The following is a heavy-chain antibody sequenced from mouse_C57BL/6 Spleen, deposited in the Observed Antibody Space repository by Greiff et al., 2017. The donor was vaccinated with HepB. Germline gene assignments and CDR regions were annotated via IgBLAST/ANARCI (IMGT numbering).Heavy chain of an antibody. CDR3: ARGGARYFDY. CDR1: GYAFTNYL. J-gene: IGHJ2*01. Sequence: VQLQQSGAELVRPGTSVKVSCKASGYAFTNYLIEWVKQRPGQGLEWIGVINPGSGGTNYNEKFKGKATLTADKSSSTAYMQLSSLTSEDSAVYFCARGGARYFDYWGQGTTLTVSS. CDR2: INPGSGGT. V-gene: IGHV1-54*01.